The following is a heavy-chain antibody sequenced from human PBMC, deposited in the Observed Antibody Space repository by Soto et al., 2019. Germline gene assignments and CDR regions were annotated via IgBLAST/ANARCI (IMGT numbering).Heavy chain of an antibody. Sequence: ASVKVSCKASGYTFTGYYMHWVRQAPGQGLEWMGWINPNSGGTNYAQKFQGWVTMTRDTSISTAYMELSRLRSDDTAVYHCASGGGDTAMEAYYYYGMEVWGQGTTVMVSS. CDR2: INPNSGGT. D-gene: IGHD5-18*01. CDR3: ASGGGDTAMEAYYYYGMEV. V-gene: IGHV1-2*04. J-gene: IGHJ6*02. CDR1: GYTFTGYY.